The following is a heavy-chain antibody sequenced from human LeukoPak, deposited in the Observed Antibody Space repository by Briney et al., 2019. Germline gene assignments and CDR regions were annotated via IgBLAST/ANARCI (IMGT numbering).Heavy chain of an antibody. V-gene: IGHV4-34*01. CDR2: INHSGST. J-gene: IGHJ5*02. Sequence: SETLSLTCAVYGGSFSGYYWSWIRQPPGKGLEWIGEINHSGSTNYNPSLKSRVTISVDTSKNQFSLKLSSVTAADTAAYYCARALVPKLSFDPWGQGTLVTVSS. D-gene: IGHD2-15*01. CDR3: ARALVPKLSFDP. CDR1: GGSFSGYY.